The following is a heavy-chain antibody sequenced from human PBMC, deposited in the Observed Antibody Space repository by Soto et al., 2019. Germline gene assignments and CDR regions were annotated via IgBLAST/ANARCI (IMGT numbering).Heavy chain of an antibody. CDR3: ARHAYYYDSSGYYYGPFDY. J-gene: IGHJ4*02. Sequence: GESLKISCKGSGYSFTSYWIGWVRQMPGKGLEWMGIIYPGDSDTRYSPSFQGQVTISADKSISTAYLQWSSLKASDTAMFYCARHAYYYDSSGYYYGPFDYWGQGTLVTVS. CDR2: IYPGDSDT. V-gene: IGHV5-51*01. CDR1: GYSFTSYW. D-gene: IGHD3-22*01.